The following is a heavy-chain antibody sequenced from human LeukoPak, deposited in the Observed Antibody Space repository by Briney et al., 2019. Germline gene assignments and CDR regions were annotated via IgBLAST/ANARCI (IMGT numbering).Heavy chain of an antibody. D-gene: IGHD6-13*01. J-gene: IGHJ5*02. V-gene: IGHV3-23*01. CDR1: GFTFSSYA. CDR2: TSGGGVTT. CDR3: ARESPVAAVGRSWFDP. Sequence: GGSLRLSCAASGFTFSSYAMSWVRQAPGKGLEWVSTTSGGGVTTYYADSVKGRLTISRGNSKNTVSLQMNSLRDDDTAVYFCARESPVAAVGRSWFDPWGQGTLVTVSS.